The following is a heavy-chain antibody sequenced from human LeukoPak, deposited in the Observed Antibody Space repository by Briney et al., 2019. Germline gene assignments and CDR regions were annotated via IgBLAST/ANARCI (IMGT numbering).Heavy chain of an antibody. CDR3: ARGPHSSGWYSQYYWCFDL. CDR1: DESFSGYY. J-gene: IGHJ2*01. V-gene: IGHV4-34*01. CDR2: INDSGST. Sequence: SSETLSLTCAVYDESFSGYYWSWIRQPPGKGLEWIGEINDSGSTNYNPSLKSRVTISVDTSKNQFSLKLNSVTAADTAVYYCARGPHSSGWYSQYYWCFDLWGRGTLVTVSS. D-gene: IGHD6-19*01.